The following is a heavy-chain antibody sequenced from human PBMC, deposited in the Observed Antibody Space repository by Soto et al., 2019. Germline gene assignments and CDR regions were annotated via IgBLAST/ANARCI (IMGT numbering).Heavy chain of an antibody. J-gene: IGHJ4*02. CDR3: ARYYYGSGSYEVSYYFDY. Sequence: VQLQQWGAGLLKPSETLSLTCAVYGGSFSGYYWSWIRQPPGKGLEWIGEINHSGSTNYNPSLKSRVTISVDTSKNQFSLKLSSVTAADTAVYYCARYYYGSGSYEVSYYFDYWGQGTLVTVSS. V-gene: IGHV4-34*01. CDR1: GGSFSGYY. CDR2: INHSGST. D-gene: IGHD3-10*01.